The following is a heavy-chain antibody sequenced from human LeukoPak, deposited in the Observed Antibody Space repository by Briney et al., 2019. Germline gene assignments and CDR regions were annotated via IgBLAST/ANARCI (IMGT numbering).Heavy chain of an antibody. CDR1: GGSISSYY. D-gene: IGHD2-8*01. CDR2: IYTSGST. J-gene: IGHJ3*02. Sequence: SETLSLTCTVSGGSISSYYWSWIRQPAGKGPEWIWRIYTSGSTNYNPSLKSRVTVSVDTSKNQFSLKLSSVTAADTAVYYCAVCLVTGRAFVIWGQGTMVTVSS. V-gene: IGHV4-4*07. CDR3: AVCLVTGRAFVI.